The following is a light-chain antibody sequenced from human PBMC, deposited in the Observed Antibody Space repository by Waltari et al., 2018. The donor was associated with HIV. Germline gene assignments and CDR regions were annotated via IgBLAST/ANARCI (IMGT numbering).Light chain of an antibody. Sequence: QSALTQPASVSGSPGQSITISCTGSNSDLGSYNLASWSQHFPDRAPKLLSFEDNKRPSGVSSRFSGSKSGNAASLTISGRRPEDEADYYCCSCTTTNSYVFGTGTKVTVL. J-gene: IGLJ1*01. CDR2: EDN. CDR1: NSDLGSYNL. V-gene: IGLV2-23*01. CDR3: CSCTTTNSYV.